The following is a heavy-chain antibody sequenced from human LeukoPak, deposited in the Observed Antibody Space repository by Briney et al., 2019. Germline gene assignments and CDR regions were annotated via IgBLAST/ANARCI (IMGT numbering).Heavy chain of an antibody. Sequence: RPWGCLRLSCEASGFRLDAFGMSWVRQVPGKGLHSASGIEWNGGRREYADSVKGRFTISRDNAKNSLYLQMKNLRAEDTALYYCASVPDDASGNSRYYFKTWGQGTLVTVSS. J-gene: IGHJ4*02. CDR2: IEWNGGRR. V-gene: IGHV3-20*04. CDR1: GFRLDAFG. CDR3: ASVPDDASGNSRYYFKT. D-gene: IGHD3-22*01.